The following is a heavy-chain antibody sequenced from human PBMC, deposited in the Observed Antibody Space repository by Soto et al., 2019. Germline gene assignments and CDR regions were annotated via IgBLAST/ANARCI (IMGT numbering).Heavy chain of an antibody. CDR3: AAGGHSVWGSYRFDY. J-gene: IGHJ4*02. CDR2: IVVGSGNT. V-gene: IGHV1-58*01. CDR1: GFTFTSSA. D-gene: IGHD3-16*02. Sequence: QMQLVQSGPEVKKPGTSVKVSCKASGFTFTSSAVQWVRQARGQRLEWIGWIVVGSGNTNYAQKFQERVTITRDMSTSTAYMELSSLRSEDTAVYYCAAGGHSVWGSYRFDYWGQGTLVXXXS.